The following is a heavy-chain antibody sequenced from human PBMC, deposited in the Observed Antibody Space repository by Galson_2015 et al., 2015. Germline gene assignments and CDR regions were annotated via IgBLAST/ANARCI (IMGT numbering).Heavy chain of an antibody. Sequence: SVKVSCKASGYTFTGYYMHWVRQAPGQGLEWMGWINPNSGGTNYAQKFQGWVTMTRDTSISTAYMELSRLRSDDTAVYYCARGDYDFWSGYYLWGQGTLVTVSS. V-gene: IGHV1-2*04. D-gene: IGHD3-3*01. CDR3: ARGDYDFWSGYYL. CDR1: GYTFTGYY. J-gene: IGHJ4*02. CDR2: INPNSGGT.